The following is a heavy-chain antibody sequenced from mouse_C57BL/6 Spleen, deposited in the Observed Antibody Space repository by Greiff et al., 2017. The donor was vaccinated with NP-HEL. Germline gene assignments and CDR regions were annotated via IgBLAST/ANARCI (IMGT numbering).Heavy chain of an antibody. CDR2: IYPGSGST. Sequence: QVQLKQPGAELVKPGASVKMSCKASGYTFTSYWITWVKQRPGQGLEWIGDIYPGSGSTNYNEKFKSKATLTVDTSSSTAYMQLSSLTSEDSAVYYCARYPIYDGYPYAMDYWGQGTSVTVSS. V-gene: IGHV1-55*01. CDR3: ARYPIYDGYPYAMDY. CDR1: GYTFTSYW. D-gene: IGHD2-3*01. J-gene: IGHJ4*01.